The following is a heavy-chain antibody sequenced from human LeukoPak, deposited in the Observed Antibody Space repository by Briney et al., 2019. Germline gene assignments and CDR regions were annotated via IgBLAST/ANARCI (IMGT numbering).Heavy chain of an antibody. CDR3: ARRVAAAGTKWFDP. CDR1: VGSISSSSYY. CDR2: IYYSGST. V-gene: IGHV4-39*01. Sequence: SETLSLTCTVSVGSISSSSYYWGWIRQPPGKGLEWIGSIYYSGSTYYNPSLKSRVTISVDTSKNQFSLKLSSVTAADTAVYYCARRVAAAGTKWFDPWGQGTLVTVSS. D-gene: IGHD6-13*01. J-gene: IGHJ5*02.